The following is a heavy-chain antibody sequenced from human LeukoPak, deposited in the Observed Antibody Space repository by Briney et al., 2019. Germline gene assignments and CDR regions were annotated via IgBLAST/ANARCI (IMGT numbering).Heavy chain of an antibody. CDR1: GGSISSYY. D-gene: IGHD6-6*01. Sequence: SETLSLTCTVSGGSISSYYWSWIRQPAGKGLEWIGRIYTSGSTNYNPSLKSRVTMSVDTSKNQFSLKLSSVTAADTVVYYCARDLAARSSPAHWFDPWGQGTLVTVSS. CDR2: IYTSGST. J-gene: IGHJ5*02. V-gene: IGHV4-4*07. CDR3: ARDLAARSSPAHWFDP.